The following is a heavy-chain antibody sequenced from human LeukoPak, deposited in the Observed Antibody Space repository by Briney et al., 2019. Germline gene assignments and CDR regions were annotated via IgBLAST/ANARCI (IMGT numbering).Heavy chain of an antibody. CDR2: ISSSSSYI. Sequence: GGSLRLSCAASGFTFSSYYMNWVRQAPGKGLEWVSSISSSSSYIYYADSVKRRFNIPRDNAKNSLHLQMNRQNGEDTAVYYCARDYSGPYPFDYWGQGTLVTVSS. CDR1: GFTFSSYY. CDR3: ARDYSGPYPFDY. J-gene: IGHJ4*02. V-gene: IGHV3-21*01. D-gene: IGHD1-26*01.